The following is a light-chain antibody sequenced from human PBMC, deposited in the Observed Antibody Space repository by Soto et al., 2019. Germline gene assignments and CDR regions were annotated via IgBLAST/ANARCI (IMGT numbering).Light chain of an antibody. V-gene: IGKV3-15*01. J-gene: IGKJ1*01. CDR3: QQSNNWPKT. CDR1: QSVSSN. CDR2: DAS. Sequence: EIVMTQSPGTLSVSPGGTATLSCRASQSVSSNLAWYQQKPGQAPRLLISDASTRAAGLPARFSGSGSGTEFTLTISSLQSEDFAVYYCQQSNNWPKTFGQGTRWIS.